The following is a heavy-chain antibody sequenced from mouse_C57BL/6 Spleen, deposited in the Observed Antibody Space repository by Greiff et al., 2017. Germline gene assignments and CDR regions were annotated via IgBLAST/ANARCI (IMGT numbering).Heavy chain of an antibody. J-gene: IGHJ2*01. D-gene: IGHD1-1*01. V-gene: IGHV1-50*01. CDR3: ARRTPTTVVARNYFDY. Sequence: QVQLQQPGAELVKPGASVKLSCKASGYTFTSYWMQWVKQRPGQGLEWIGEIDPSDSYTNYNQQLKGKATLTVDTSSSTAYMQLSSLTSEDSAVYYCARRTPTTVVARNYFDYWGQGTTLTVSS. CDR2: IDPSDSYT. CDR1: GYTFTSYW.